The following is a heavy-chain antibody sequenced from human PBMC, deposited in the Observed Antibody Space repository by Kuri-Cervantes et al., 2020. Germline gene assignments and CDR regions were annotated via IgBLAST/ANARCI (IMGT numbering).Heavy chain of an antibody. D-gene: IGHD3-22*01. CDR2: ISGSGGST. Sequence: ESLKISCAASGFTFSSYAMSWVRQAPGKGLEWVSAISGSGGSTYYADSVKGRFTISRDNSKNTLYLQMNSLRAEDTAVYYCAKSLITMIVVAWGQGTLVTVSS. J-gene: IGHJ5*02. V-gene: IGHV3-23*01. CDR1: GFTFSSYA. CDR3: AKSLITMIVVA.